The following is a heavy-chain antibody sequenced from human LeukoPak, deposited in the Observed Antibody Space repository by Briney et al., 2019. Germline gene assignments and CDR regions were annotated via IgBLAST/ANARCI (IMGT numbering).Heavy chain of an antibody. D-gene: IGHD5-12*01. CDR1: GFTFSSYA. CDR3: ARDRGGLRFEYYFDY. V-gene: IGHV3-30*04. J-gene: IGHJ4*02. Sequence: GGSLRLSCATPGFTFSSYAMHWVRQAPGKGLEWVAIISYDGSNEYYADSVKGRFTISRDNSKNTLYLQMNSLRAEDTAVYYCARDRGGLRFEYYFDYWGQGTLVTVSS. CDR2: ISYDGSNE.